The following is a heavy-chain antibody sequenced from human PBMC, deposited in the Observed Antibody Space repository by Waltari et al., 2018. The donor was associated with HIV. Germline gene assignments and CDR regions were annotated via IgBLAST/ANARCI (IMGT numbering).Heavy chain of an antibody. Sequence: QARLEQSGPELRKPGAPVKFSCKAPDYVFPAKIIPWLRQGPGHGLQWLGLINTQTSGTSVGQTFGGRVTMTSDTSITTGFMQLTGRRSDDTSVYYCARGDQNFYGSGGYGDVLDVWGPGTLVTVSS. J-gene: IGHJ1*01. CDR3: ARGDQNFYGSGGYGDVLDV. V-gene: IGHV1-2*02. CDR1: DYVFPAKI. CDR2: INTQTSGT. D-gene: IGHD2-21*01.